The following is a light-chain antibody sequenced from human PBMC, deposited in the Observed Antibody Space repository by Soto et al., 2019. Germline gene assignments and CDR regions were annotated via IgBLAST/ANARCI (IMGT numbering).Light chain of an antibody. Sequence: QSVLTQPPSVSGAPGQRVTISCTGSSSNIGAHYDVHWYEHLPGTAPKLLIYGNINRPSGVPDRFSGSKSGTSASLAITGLQAEDEADYYCQSYDSSLSAVVFGGGTKLTVL. CDR2: GNI. CDR1: SSNIGAHYD. J-gene: IGLJ3*02. CDR3: QSYDSSLSAVV. V-gene: IGLV1-40*01.